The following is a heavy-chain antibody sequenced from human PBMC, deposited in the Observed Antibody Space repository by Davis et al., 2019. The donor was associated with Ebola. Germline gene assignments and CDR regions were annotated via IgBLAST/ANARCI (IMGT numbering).Heavy chain of an antibody. V-gene: IGHV3-30*03. CDR2: ISYDGINK. CDR1: GFTFAAYS. D-gene: IGHD5-18*01. Sequence: PGASLSLSCAPSGFTFAAYSMHWVRQAPGKGLEWVAVISYDGINKYYSDSVKGRFTISRDNAKNSLYLQRNSLRAEDTAVYYCARDLNSYGFDYWGQGTLVTVSS. CDR3: ARDLNSYGFDY. J-gene: IGHJ4*02.